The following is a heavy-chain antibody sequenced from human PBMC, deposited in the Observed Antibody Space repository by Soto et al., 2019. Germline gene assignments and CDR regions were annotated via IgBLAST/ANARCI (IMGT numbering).Heavy chain of an antibody. V-gene: IGHV4-59*01. CDR1: GGSISTYY. D-gene: IGHD5-18*01. J-gene: IGHJ4*02. CDR3: ARDRGYSYVDY. CDR2: IYYTGST. Sequence: QVQLQESGPGLVKPSETLSLTCTVSGGSISTYYWSWIRQPPGKGLEWIGYIYYTGSTNYNPSLKSRVTISVDTSKNQFSLKLSSVTAADTAVYYCARDRGYSYVDYWGQGTLVTVSS.